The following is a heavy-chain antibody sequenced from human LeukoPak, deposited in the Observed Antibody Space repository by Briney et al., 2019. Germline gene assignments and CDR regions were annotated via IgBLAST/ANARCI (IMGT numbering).Heavy chain of an antibody. J-gene: IGHJ4*02. D-gene: IGHD4-4*01. CDR1: GFPVSSYY. Sequence: GGSLLLSCAAPGFPVSSYYITRVRPAPGKGLEWVSVIYSGGSTNYADPVKGRFTISRDNSKNTLYLQMNSLRAEDTAVYYCARLSIYWGQGTLVTVSS. V-gene: IGHV3-66*01. CDR3: ARLSIY. CDR2: IYSGGST.